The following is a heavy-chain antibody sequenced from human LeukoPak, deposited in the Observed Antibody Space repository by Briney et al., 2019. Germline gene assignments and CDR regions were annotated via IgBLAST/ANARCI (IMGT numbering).Heavy chain of an antibody. CDR1: GGTFSSYA. D-gene: IGHD1-26*01. V-gene: IGHV1-69*13. J-gene: IGHJ4*02. CDR3: ASRVGATVGVYYFDY. CDR2: IIPIFGTA. Sequence: SVKVSCKASGGTFSSYAISWVRQAPGQGLEWMGGIIPIFGTANYAQKFQGRVTITADESTSTAYMELSSLRSEDTAVYYCASRVGATVGVYYFDYWGQGTLVTVSS.